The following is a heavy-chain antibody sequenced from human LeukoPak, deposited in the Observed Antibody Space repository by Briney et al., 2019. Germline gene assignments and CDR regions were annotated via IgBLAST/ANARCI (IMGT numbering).Heavy chain of an antibody. J-gene: IGHJ1*01. CDR2: FDPYDGET. D-gene: IGHD6-13*01. CDR1: GYTLTELS. V-gene: IGHV1-24*01. CDR3: ATQQLVRFVLRFQH. Sequence: GASVKVSCKVSGYTLTELSMHWVRQAPGKGLEWMGRFDPYDGETIYAQKFQGRVTMTEDTSTNTPYMELSSLRSEDTAVYYCATQQLVRFVLRFQHWGQGTLVTVSS.